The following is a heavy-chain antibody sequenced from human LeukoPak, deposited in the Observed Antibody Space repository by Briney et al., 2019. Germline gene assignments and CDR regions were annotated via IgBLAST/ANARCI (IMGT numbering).Heavy chain of an antibody. D-gene: IGHD4-23*01. V-gene: IGHV3-23*01. Sequence: GGSLRLSCAASGFIFSSYAMSWVRQAPGKGLEWVSAISGSGGSTYYADSVKGRFTISRDNSKNTLYLQMNSLRAEDTAVYYCAKDDAVVTPMFYYYYGMDVWGQGTTVTVSS. CDR3: AKDDAVVTPMFYYYYGMDV. CDR2: ISGSGGST. J-gene: IGHJ6*02. CDR1: GFIFSSYA.